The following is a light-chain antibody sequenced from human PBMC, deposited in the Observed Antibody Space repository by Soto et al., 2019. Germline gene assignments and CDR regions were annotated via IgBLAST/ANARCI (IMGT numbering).Light chain of an antibody. J-gene: IGKJ4*01. V-gene: IGKV3-15*01. Sequence: EIVMTQSPATVSVSPGERATLSCRASQSVSSNLAWYQQKPGQAPRLLLYGASTRATGIPARFSGSGSGTEFTLTISSLQSEDFAVYYCQQYNNWPLALTFGGGTKVDIK. CDR1: QSVSSN. CDR2: GAS. CDR3: QQYNNWPLALT.